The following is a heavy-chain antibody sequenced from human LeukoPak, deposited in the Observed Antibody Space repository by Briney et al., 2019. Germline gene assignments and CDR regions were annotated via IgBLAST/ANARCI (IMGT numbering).Heavy chain of an antibody. Sequence: GSPRLSCAASGFTFSNYAMNWVRQAPGKGPEWVSYIRGGGAVTHYAESVKGRFTISRDNFNNILYLQMSSLRAEDTAVYYCAKCESNYGNDALDIWGQGTMVTVSS. CDR1: GFTFSNYA. J-gene: IGHJ3*02. V-gene: IGHV3-23*01. D-gene: IGHD5-18*01. CDR2: IRGGGAVT. CDR3: AKCESNYGNDALDI.